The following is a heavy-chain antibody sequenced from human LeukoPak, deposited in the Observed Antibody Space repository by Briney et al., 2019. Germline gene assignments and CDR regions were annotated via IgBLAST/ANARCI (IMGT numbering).Heavy chain of an antibody. CDR3: ARGGYYYDSSGYWVGAFDI. V-gene: IGHV3-20*04. CDR2: INWNGGST. D-gene: IGHD3-22*01. Sequence: GGSLRLSCAASGFTFDDYGMSWVRQAPGKGLEWVSGINWNGGSTGYADSVKGRFTISRDNAKNSLYLQMNSLRAEDTALYYCARGGYYYDSSGYWVGAFDIWGQGTMVTVSS. CDR1: GFTFDDYG. J-gene: IGHJ3*02.